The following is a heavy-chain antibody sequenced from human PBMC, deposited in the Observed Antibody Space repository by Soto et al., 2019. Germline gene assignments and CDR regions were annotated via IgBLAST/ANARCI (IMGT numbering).Heavy chain of an antibody. V-gene: IGHV3-15*01. CDR1: GLTFSTAY. Sequence: VGSLRLSCEVSGLTFSTAYMSWVRHSPGKGLEWVGRSKTKADGGTTEYAAPVNGRFNISRDDSKNTLYVEMSSLKTEDTAVYYCTTDRPSRLRISPGGAQGTRVTV. D-gene: IGHD3-16*01. CDR2: SKTKADGGTT. J-gene: IGHJ4*02. CDR3: TTDRPSRLRISPG.